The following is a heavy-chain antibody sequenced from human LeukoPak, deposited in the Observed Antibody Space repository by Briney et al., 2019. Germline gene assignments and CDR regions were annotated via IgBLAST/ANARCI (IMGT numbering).Heavy chain of an antibody. CDR3: ARDLGYNLLGFYYYGMDV. CDR1: GFTFSSYA. Sequence: GGYLRLSCAASGFTFSSYAMHWVRQAPGKGLEWVAIISYDGSNKYYADSVKGRFTISRDNSKNTLYLQMNSLRAEDTAVYYCARDLGYNLLGFYYYGMDVWGQGTTVTVSS. D-gene: IGHD5-24*01. J-gene: IGHJ6*02. V-gene: IGHV3-30-3*01. CDR2: ISYDGSNK.